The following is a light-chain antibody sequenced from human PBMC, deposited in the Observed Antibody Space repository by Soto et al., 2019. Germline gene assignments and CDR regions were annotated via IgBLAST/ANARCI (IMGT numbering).Light chain of an antibody. CDR3: SAYSDIDTKV. CDR1: SSDVGAYIY. J-gene: IGLJ1*01. V-gene: IGLV2-14*03. Sequence: QSVLTQPASVSGSAGQSITISCGGTSSDVGAYIYVSWYQQFPGKAPKLILYEVNNRPSGVSNRFSGSKSGTTASLTISGLQPEDEADYYCSAYSDIDTKVFGTGTKVTVL. CDR2: EVN.